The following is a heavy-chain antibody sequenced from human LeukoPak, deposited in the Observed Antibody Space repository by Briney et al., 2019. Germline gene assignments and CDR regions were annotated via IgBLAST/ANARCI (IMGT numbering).Heavy chain of an antibody. J-gene: IGHJ3*01. Sequence: AGGSLRLSCAASGFTFSDYYMSWIRQAPGKGLEWVSFISSTASTIYYADSIKGRFTVSKDNAKNSAYLQMNSLRAEDTALYYCARGLGYCSGGSCPRRAFDVWGQGTVVTVSS. V-gene: IGHV3-11*01. CDR3: ARGLGYCSGGSCPRRAFDV. D-gene: IGHD2-15*01. CDR1: GFTFSDYY. CDR2: ISSTASTI.